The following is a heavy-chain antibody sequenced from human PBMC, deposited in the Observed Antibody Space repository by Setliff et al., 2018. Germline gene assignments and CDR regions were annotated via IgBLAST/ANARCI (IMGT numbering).Heavy chain of an antibody. CDR1: GGSFSGYS. CDR3: ARGSRIAGRAIDF. CDR2: INHSGST. D-gene: IGHD6-6*01. J-gene: IGHJ4*02. V-gene: IGHV4-34*01. Sequence: SETLSLTCAVYGGSFSGYSWTWIRQPPGKGLGWIGDINHSGSTNYSPSLKSRVTISVDTSKNQFSLKLSSVTAADTAVYYCARGSRIAGRAIDFWGQGTLVTVSS.